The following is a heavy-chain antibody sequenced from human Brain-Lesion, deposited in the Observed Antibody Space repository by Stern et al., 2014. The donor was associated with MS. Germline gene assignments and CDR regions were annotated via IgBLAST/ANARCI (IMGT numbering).Heavy chain of an antibody. CDR1: GGSISSGGYY. CDR3: ARGRVVPGFQYYATDV. Sequence: VQLLESGPGLVKPSQTLSLSCTVSGGSISSGGYYWSWIRQPAGKGLEWIGRIFNSGRTSYNPSLKSRVTISIDTSKNQFSLRLNPMTAADTAVYYCARGRVVPGFQYYATDVWGQGTTVIVSS. V-gene: IGHV4-61*02. J-gene: IGHJ6*02. CDR2: IFNSGRT. D-gene: IGHD2-2*01.